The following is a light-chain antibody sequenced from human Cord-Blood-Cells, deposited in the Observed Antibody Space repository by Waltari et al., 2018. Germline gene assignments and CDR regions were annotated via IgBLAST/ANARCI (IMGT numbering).Light chain of an antibody. CDR1: QDISNY. V-gene: IGKV1-33*01. CDR2: DAS. Sequence: DIQMNQSPSSPSASVGDRVTITCQASQDISNYLKWYQQKPGKAPKLLIYDASNLETGVPSRFSGSGSGTDFTFTISSLQPEDIATYYCQQYDNLRITFGQGTRLEIK. J-gene: IGKJ5*01. CDR3: QQYDNLRIT.